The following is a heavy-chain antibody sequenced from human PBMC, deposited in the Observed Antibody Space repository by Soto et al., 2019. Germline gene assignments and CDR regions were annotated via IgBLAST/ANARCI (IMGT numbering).Heavy chain of an antibody. CDR3: RGYCSSTSCSGEDNFDY. V-gene: IGHV3-73*01. D-gene: IGHD2-2*01. CDR2: IRSKANSYAT. Sequence: EVQLVESGGGLVQPGGSLKLSCAASGFTFSDSAMHWVRQASGKGLEWVGRIRSKANSYATAYAASVKGRFTISRDDSKNTAYLQMNSLKTEDTAVYYCRGYCSSTSCSGEDNFDYWGQGTLVTVSS. CDR1: GFTFSDSA. J-gene: IGHJ4*02.